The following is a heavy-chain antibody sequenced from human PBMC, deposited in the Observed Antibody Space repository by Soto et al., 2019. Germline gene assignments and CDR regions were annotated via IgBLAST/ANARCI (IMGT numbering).Heavy chain of an antibody. CDR3: ARGRSHEWELLVQYFDY. CDR2: VYYSGST. D-gene: IGHD1-26*01. V-gene: IGHV4-59*02. Sequence: QVQLQESGPGLVKPSETLSLTCTVSGGSVSNSYWGWIRQPPGKGLEWVAYVYYSGSTNYNPSLGRRVTTSVDKSKNQFSLKMTSVTGADTAVYYCARGRSHEWELLVQYFDYWGQGTLVTVSS. J-gene: IGHJ4*02. CDR1: GGSVSNSY.